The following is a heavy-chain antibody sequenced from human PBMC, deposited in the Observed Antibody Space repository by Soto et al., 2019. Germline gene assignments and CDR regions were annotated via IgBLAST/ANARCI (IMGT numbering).Heavy chain of an antibody. CDR2: IYHSGRT. Sequence: TLSLTCVVSGYPISSGYYWGWIRQPPGRGLEWIGSIYHSGRTSYKSSLKSRIIISVDTFNNQISLKLSSVTAADTAVYYCSRGGAIRETAVSYYFDYWGQGTLVTVSS. CDR3: SRGGAIRETAVSYYFDY. CDR1: GYPISSGYY. J-gene: IGHJ4*02. D-gene: IGHD1-26*01. V-gene: IGHV4-38-2*01.